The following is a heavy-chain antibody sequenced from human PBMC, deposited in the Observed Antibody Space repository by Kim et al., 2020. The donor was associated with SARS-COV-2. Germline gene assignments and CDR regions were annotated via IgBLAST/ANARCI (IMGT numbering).Heavy chain of an antibody. J-gene: IGHJ3*02. Sequence: STPSLKRRVTISVDTSKNQFSLKLSSVTAADTAVYYCARDRSATVTFSDAFDIWGQGTMVTVSS. CDR3: ARDRSATVTFSDAFDI. D-gene: IGHD4-17*01. V-gene: IGHV4-30-2*05.